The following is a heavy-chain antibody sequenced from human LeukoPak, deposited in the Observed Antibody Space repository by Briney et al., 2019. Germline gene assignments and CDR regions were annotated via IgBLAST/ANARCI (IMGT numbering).Heavy chain of an antibody. Sequence: GGSLRLSCAASGFTFSSYAMSWVRQAPGKGLEWVSAISGSGGSTYYADSVKGQFTISRDNSKNTLYLQMNSLRAEDTAVYYCAKDLVEYQLLSWFDPWGQGTLVTVSS. J-gene: IGHJ5*02. CDR3: AKDLVEYQLLSWFDP. CDR1: GFTFSSYA. D-gene: IGHD2-2*01. CDR2: ISGSGGST. V-gene: IGHV3-23*01.